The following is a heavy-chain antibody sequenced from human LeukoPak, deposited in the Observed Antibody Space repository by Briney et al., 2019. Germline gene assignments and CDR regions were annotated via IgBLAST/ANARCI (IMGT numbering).Heavy chain of an antibody. J-gene: IGHJ4*02. Sequence: ASVKVSCKASGYTFTNYVMHWVCQAPGQGLEWMGWISAYNGNTNYAQKLQGRVTMTTDTSTSTAYMELRSLRSDDTAVYYCARRRYCSSTSCYDPIDYWGQGTLVTVSS. V-gene: IGHV1-18*01. CDR2: ISAYNGNT. CDR3: ARRRYCSSTSCYDPIDY. D-gene: IGHD2-2*01. CDR1: GYTFTNYV.